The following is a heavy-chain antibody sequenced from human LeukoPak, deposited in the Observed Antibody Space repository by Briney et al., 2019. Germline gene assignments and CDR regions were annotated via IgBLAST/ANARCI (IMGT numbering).Heavy chain of an antibody. CDR3: ARERRLRRYYYYGMDV. V-gene: IGHV4-34*01. D-gene: IGHD4-17*01. Sequence: SETLSLTCAVYGGSFSGYYWSWIRQPPGKGLEWIGEINHSGSTNYNPSLKSRVTISVDTSKNQFSLKLSSVTAADTAVYYCARERRLRRYYYYGMDVWGQGTTVTVSS. CDR2: INHSGST. CDR1: GGSFSGYY. J-gene: IGHJ6*02.